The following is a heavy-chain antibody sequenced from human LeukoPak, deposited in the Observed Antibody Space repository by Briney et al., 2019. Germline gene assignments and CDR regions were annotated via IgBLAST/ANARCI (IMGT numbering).Heavy chain of an antibody. CDR3: ARGPYSHGLNWLDP. V-gene: IGHV3-21*01. CDR1: GFTFSTYT. D-gene: IGHD5-18*01. J-gene: IGHJ5*02. CDR2: ISSSSSYI. Sequence: GGSLRLSCAASGFTFSTYTMNWVRQAPGKGLEWVSYISSSSSYIYYADSVKGRFTISRDNAKNSLYLQMNSLRAEDTAVYYCARGPYSHGLNWLDPWGQGTLVTVSS.